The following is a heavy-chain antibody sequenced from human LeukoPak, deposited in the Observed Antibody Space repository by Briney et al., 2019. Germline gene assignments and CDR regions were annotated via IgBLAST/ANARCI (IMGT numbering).Heavy chain of an antibody. Sequence: PGGSLRLSCAASGFTVSSNYMTWVRQAPGKGLEWVSFIYSGGSTYYADSVKGRFTISRDNSKNTLYLQMNSLRAEDTAVYYCASSGQRYYFDYWGQGTLVTVSS. CDR2: IYSGGST. CDR3: ASSGQRYYFDY. J-gene: IGHJ4*02. D-gene: IGHD5-12*01. CDR1: GFTVSSNY. V-gene: IGHV3-53*01.